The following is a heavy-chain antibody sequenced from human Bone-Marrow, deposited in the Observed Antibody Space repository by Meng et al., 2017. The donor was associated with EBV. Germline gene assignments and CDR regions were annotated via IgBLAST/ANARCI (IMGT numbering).Heavy chain of an antibody. J-gene: IGHJ4*02. CDR2: MYYNGIT. CDR3: ARGSSFCSGGSCFEN. Sequence: QGQLQESGPGPLNPSQTLSLTFAVSGGSISTGYYYWTWIRQPPGKGLEWIGYMYYNGITYYNPSLKSRVTISGDSSKNQFSLKLTSVTAADTAVYFCARGSSFCSGGSCFENWGQGTLVTVSS. V-gene: IGHV4-30-4*01. CDR1: GGSISTGYYY. D-gene: IGHD2-15*01.